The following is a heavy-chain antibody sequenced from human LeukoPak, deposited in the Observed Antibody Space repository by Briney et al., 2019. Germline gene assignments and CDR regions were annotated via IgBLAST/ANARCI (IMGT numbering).Heavy chain of an antibody. Sequence: SETLSLTCAVSGGSFSGYYWSWIGQPPGKGLEWIGEINHSGSSNYSPSLKSRVTISVDTSKNQFSLKLSSVTAADTAVYYCARGEDGDYYFQHWGQGTLVTVSS. CDR2: INHSGSS. D-gene: IGHD4-17*01. J-gene: IGHJ1*01. CDR3: ARGEDGDYYFQH. CDR1: GGSFSGYY. V-gene: IGHV4-34*01.